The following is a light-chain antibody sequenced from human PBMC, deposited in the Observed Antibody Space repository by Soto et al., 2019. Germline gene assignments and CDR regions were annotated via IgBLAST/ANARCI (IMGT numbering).Light chain of an antibody. V-gene: IGKV1-9*01. J-gene: IGKJ3*01. Sequence: DIQLTQSPSFLSASVGTRVTITCRASRDISTYLAWYQQKPGKAPKLLLYAASTLQSGVPSRFSGSGYETEFTLTISSLQPEDFATYYCQQVKSYPFTVGPGTKVDVK. CDR3: QQVKSYPFT. CDR2: AAS. CDR1: RDISTY.